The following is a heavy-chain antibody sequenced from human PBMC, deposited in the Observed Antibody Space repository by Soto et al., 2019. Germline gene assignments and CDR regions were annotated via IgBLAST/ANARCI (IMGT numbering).Heavy chain of an antibody. V-gene: IGHV3-7*01. D-gene: IGHD3-3*02. J-gene: IGHJ4*02. CDR2: IKEDASEE. CDR3: ATAISSPFRNFDS. CDR1: GFTFSTYW. Sequence: EVQLVQSGGDLVQPGGSLRLSCVASGFTFSTYWMIWVRQAQGMGLEWVAGIKEDASEEVYVDSVKGRFSIARDNAKNSLYLQLNSLRAEYSAVYYCATAISSPFRNFDSWGQGSLVTVSS.